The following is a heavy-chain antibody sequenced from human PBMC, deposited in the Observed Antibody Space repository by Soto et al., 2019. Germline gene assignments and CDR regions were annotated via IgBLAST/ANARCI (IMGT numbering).Heavy chain of an antibody. CDR2: INPSGGST. Sequence: ASVKVSCKASGYTFTSYYMHWVRQAPGQGLEWMGIINPSGGSTSYAQKNQGRVTMTRDTSTSTAYMELSSLRSEDTAVYYCAGTSDVDTAMVTSPVGYYYYGMDVWGQGTTVTVSS. V-gene: IGHV1-46*01. CDR1: GYTFTSYY. CDR3: AGTSDVDTAMVTSPVGYYYYGMDV. J-gene: IGHJ6*02. D-gene: IGHD5-18*01.